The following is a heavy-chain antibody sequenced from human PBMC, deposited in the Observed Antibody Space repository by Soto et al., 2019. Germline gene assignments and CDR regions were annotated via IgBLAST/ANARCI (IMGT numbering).Heavy chain of an antibody. D-gene: IGHD3-10*01. J-gene: IGHJ4*02. CDR2: INSDGSST. Sequence: EVQLVESGGGLVQPGGSLRLSCAASGFTFSSYWMHWVRQAPGKGLVWVSRINSDGSSTNNADSVKGQFTISRDNAKNTLYLQMNSLRAEDTAVYYCGRGASGSYRLDYWGQGTLVTVSS. CDR1: GFTFSSYW. CDR3: GRGASGSYRLDY. V-gene: IGHV3-74*01.